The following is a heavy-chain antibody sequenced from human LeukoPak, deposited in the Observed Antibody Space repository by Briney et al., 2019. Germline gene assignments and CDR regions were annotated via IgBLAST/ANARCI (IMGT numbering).Heavy chain of an antibody. V-gene: IGHV1-2*02. CDR2: INTYSGAT. Sequence: ASLKLSCKASGYTFTGSYMHWVRQAPGQGLEWMGWINTYSGATNYAQKFQGRITMTRDTSISTAYMELSRLRSDDTAVYYCTREDDNSYDAFDIWGQGTMVTVSS. CDR1: GYTFTGSY. CDR3: TREDDNSYDAFDI. J-gene: IGHJ3*02. D-gene: IGHD1-1*01.